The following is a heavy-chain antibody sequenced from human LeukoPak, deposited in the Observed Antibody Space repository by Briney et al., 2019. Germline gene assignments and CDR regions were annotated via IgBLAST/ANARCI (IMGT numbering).Heavy chain of an antibody. V-gene: IGHV4-39*01. J-gene: IGHJ3*02. CDR1: SGSISSSGYY. D-gene: IGHD3-10*01. Sequence: SETLSLTCTVSSGSISSSGYYWGWIRQPPGKGLEWIGSIYYSGSTYYNPSLKSRVTISVDTSKNQFSLNLNSVIAADTAVYYCARPLYTGSYWRHAFDIWGQGTMVTVS. CDR2: IYYSGST. CDR3: ARPLYTGSYWRHAFDI.